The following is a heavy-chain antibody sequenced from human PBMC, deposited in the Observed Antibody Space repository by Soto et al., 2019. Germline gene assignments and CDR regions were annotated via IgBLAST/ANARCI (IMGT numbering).Heavy chain of an antibody. CDR1: GDTFSSYA. D-gene: IGHD3-10*02. J-gene: IGHJ6*02. Sequence: SVKVSCKASGDTFSSYAISWVRQAPGKGLEWMGKIIPTFGRTNYAQKFQGRLTISADDSASTAYMELSSLLSEDTAVYYCARDPLSSFAMDVWGQGTTVTVCS. V-gene: IGHV1-69*13. CDR3: ARDPLSSFAMDV. CDR2: IIPTFGRT.